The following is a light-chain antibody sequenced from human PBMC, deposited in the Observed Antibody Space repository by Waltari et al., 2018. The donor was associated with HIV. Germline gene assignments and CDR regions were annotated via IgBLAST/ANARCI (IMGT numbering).Light chain of an antibody. CDR2: DDY. J-gene: IGLJ2*01. V-gene: IGLV3-1*01. CDR3: QTFDSGTVI. CDR1: ELGDKF. Sequence: SYDLTQSPSVSVSPGQTATIACSGEELGDKFVSWYQQRPGQSHELVIYDDYKRPSGIPERFSGSNSGNTATLTISGTQTLDEAAYHCQTFDSGTVIFGGGTNLTVL.